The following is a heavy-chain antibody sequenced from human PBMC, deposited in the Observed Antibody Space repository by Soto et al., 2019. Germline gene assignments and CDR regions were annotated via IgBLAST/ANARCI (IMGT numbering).Heavy chain of an antibody. J-gene: IGHJ6*03. CDR1: GYTFTGYY. CDR3: ARAGDTVTRDCYMDV. Sequence: ASVKVSCKASGYTFTGYYMHWVRQAPGQGLEWMGWINPNSGGTNYAQKFQGWVTMTRDTSISTAYMELSRLRSDDTAVYYCARAGDTVTRDCYMDVWGKGTTVTVSS. V-gene: IGHV1-2*04. CDR2: INPNSGGT. D-gene: IGHD4-17*01.